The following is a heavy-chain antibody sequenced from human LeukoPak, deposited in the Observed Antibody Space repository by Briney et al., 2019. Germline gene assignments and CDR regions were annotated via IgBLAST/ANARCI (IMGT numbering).Heavy chain of an antibody. D-gene: IGHD1-26*01. CDR2: ISGNGRNT. CDR1: GLTFSSYA. Sequence: PGGSLRLSCAASGLTFSSYAMSWVRRAPGRGLEWVSTISGNGRNTDYADSVKGRFTISRDNSKSTLYLKINSLRAEDTALYYCAKDHSGTWDYFDYWGQGTLVTVSS. J-gene: IGHJ4*02. V-gene: IGHV3-23*01. CDR3: AKDHSGTWDYFDY.